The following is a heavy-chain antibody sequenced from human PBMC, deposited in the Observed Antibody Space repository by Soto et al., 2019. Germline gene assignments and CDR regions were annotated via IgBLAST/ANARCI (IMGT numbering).Heavy chain of an antibody. J-gene: IGHJ4*02. V-gene: IGHV4-31*03. CDR1: GGSISSGGYY. D-gene: IGHD4-17*01. CDR3: ARATTVTSGNFDY. Sequence: SETLSLTCTVSGGSISSGGYYWSWIRQHPGKGLEWIGYIYYSGSTYYNPSLKSRVTISVDTSKNQFSLKLSSVTAADTAVYYCARATTVTSGNFDYWGQGTLVTVSS. CDR2: IYYSGST.